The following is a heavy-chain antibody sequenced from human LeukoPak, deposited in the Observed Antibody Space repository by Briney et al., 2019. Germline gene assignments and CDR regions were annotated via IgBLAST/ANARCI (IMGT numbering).Heavy chain of an antibody. CDR3: ARGAALLWFV. CDR1: GGSFSTTSYF. CDR2: FYYTGTT. V-gene: IGHV4-39*07. D-gene: IGHD3-10*01. Sequence: SETLSLTCIVSGGSFSTTSYFWGWIRQPPGQGLEWIGTFYYTGTTYYNPSLKSRVSISEDTSKNRFSLKLSSVTAADTAVYYCARGAALLWFVWGQGTLVTVSS. J-gene: IGHJ4*02.